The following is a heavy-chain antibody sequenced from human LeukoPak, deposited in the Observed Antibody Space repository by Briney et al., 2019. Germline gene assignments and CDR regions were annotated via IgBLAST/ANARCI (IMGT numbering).Heavy chain of an antibody. J-gene: IGHJ4*02. CDR3: ARGRRIAVMDY. Sequence: SETLSLTCAVYGGSFSGYYWSWIRQPPGKGLEWIGEINHSGSTNYNPFLKSRVTISVDTSKNQFSLKLSSVTAADTAVYYCARGRRIAVMDYWGQGTLVTVSS. V-gene: IGHV4-34*01. CDR1: GGSFSGYY. CDR2: INHSGST. D-gene: IGHD6-19*01.